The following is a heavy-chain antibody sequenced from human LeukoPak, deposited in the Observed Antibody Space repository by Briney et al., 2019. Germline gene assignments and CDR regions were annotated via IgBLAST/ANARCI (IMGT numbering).Heavy chain of an antibody. CDR2: IKHDASET. CDR1: GFTFSTSW. Sequence: GGSLRLSCAASGFTFSTSWMSWVRQVPGKGLEWVANIKHDASETNYVDSVKGRFTISRDNAKNSLYLQMNSLRAEDTAVYYCARPRVPDSWGQGTLVTVSS. V-gene: IGHV3-7*01. J-gene: IGHJ4*02. CDR3: ARPRVPDS.